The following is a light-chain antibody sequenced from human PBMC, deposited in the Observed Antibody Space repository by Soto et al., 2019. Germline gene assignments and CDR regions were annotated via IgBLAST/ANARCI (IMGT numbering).Light chain of an antibody. V-gene: IGLV2-14*01. CDR2: DVS. J-gene: IGLJ2*01. CDR1: SSDVGGYNY. CDR3: SSYTSSSTAV. Sequence: QSALTQPASVSGSPGQSIAISCTGTSSDVGGYNYVSWYQQHPGKAPKLLIYDVSSRPSGVSNRFSGSKSGNTASLTISGLQAEDEADYYCSSYTSSSTAVFGGGPSSPS.